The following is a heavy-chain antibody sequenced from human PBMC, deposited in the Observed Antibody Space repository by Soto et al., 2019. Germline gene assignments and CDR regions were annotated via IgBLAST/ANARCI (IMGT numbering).Heavy chain of an antibody. J-gene: IGHJ6*02. D-gene: IGHD3-10*01. Sequence: GGSLRLSCLASVFTFSDFAMTWVRHVPGRGLEWVASLDGAGGSTYYAESVRGRFSISRDNSQNTLFLQMKRLTVDDTAIYYCAAPRDEYGSGVSWFTYGMDIWGQGTTVTVSS. CDR1: VFTFSDFA. CDR2: LDGAGGST. V-gene: IGHV3-23*01. CDR3: AAPRDEYGSGVSWFTYGMDI.